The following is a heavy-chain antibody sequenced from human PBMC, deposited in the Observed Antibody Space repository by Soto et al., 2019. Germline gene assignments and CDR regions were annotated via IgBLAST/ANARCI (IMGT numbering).Heavy chain of an antibody. CDR3: AIYRSWGSYRYGDAFDI. D-gene: IGHD3-16*02. J-gene: IGHJ3*02. Sequence: ASVKVSWKASGYTFTSYDINWVRQATGQGLEWMGWMNPNSGNTGYAQKFQGRVTMNRNTSISKAYMELSSLRSEDTAVYYCAIYRSWGSYRYGDAFDIWGQGTTVTVSS. V-gene: IGHV1-8*01. CDR2: MNPNSGNT. CDR1: GYTFTSYD.